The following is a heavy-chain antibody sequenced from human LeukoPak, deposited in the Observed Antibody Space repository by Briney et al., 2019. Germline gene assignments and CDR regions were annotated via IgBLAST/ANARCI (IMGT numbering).Heavy chain of an antibody. D-gene: IGHD1-14*01. CDR1: GFTFSTYN. CDR3: ARARNPDY. CDR2: ISSSSSTI. Sequence: GGSLRLSCAASGFTFSTYNMNWVRQAPGKGLEWVSYISSSSSTIYYADSVKGRFTISRDNAMNSLYLQMNSLRDEDTALYYCARARNPDYWGQGTLVTVSS. J-gene: IGHJ4*02. V-gene: IGHV3-48*02.